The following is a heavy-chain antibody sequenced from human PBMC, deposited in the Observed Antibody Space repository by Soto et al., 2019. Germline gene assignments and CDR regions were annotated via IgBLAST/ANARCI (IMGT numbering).Heavy chain of an antibody. CDR1: GGSISSSSYY. D-gene: IGHD2-2*01. V-gene: IGHV4-39*01. Sequence: SETLSLTCTVSGGSISSSSYYWGWIRQPPGKGLEWIGSIYYSGSTYYNPSLKSRVTISVDTSKNQFSLKLSSVTAADTAVYYCASLEGYCISTSCSGMYGMDVWGQGTTVTVSS. J-gene: IGHJ6*02. CDR2: IYYSGST. CDR3: ASLEGYCISTSCSGMYGMDV.